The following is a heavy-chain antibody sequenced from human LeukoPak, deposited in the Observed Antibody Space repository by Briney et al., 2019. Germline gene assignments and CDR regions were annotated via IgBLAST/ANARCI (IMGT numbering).Heavy chain of an antibody. D-gene: IGHD1-26*01. CDR1: GYTFTGYY. J-gene: IGHJ6*03. CDR2: INPNSGGT. CDR3: ARDGATTGRGYYYYMDV. Sequence: ASVKVSCKASGYTFTGYYMHWVRQAPGQGLEWMGWINPNSGGTNYAQKFQGRVTMTRDTSISTAYMELSRLRPDDTAVYYCARDGATTGRGYYYYMDVWGKGTTVTVSS. V-gene: IGHV1-2*02.